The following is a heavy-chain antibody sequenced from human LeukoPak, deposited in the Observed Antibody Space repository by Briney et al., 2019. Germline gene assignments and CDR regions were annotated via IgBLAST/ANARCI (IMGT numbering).Heavy chain of an antibody. CDR2: ISNNGGYT. J-gene: IGHJ4*02. Sequence: GGSLRLSCAASGFTFSSSAMSWVRQAPGKGLEWVSAISNNGGYTYYADSVQGRFTISRDNSKSTLCLQMNSLRAEDTAVYYCARNLGGSSWVFDYWGQGTLVTVSS. V-gene: IGHV3-23*01. CDR3: ARNLGGSSWVFDY. D-gene: IGHD6-13*01. CDR1: GFTFSSSA.